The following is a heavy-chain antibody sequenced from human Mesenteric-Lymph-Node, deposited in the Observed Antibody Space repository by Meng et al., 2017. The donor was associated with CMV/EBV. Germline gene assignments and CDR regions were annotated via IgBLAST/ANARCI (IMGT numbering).Heavy chain of an antibody. J-gene: IGHJ6*02. Sequence: GESLKISCAASGFTFSDYYMSWIRQAPGKGLEWVSFIYSGGSSTYYADSVKGRFTISRDNSKNTLYLQMNSLRAEDTAVYYCVYYDSSSINYYYGMDVWGQGTTVTVSS. CDR3: VYYDSSSINYYYGMDV. V-gene: IGHV3-23*03. CDR1: GFTFSDYY. D-gene: IGHD3-9*01. CDR2: IYSGGSST.